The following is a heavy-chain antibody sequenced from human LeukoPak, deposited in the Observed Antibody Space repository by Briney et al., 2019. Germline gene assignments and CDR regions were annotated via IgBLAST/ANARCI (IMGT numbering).Heavy chain of an antibody. D-gene: IGHD3-22*01. V-gene: IGHV3-11*04. J-gene: IGHJ4*02. CDR2: ISSSGSTI. Sequence: GGSLRLSCAASGFTFSDYYMSWIRQAPGKGLEWVSYISSSGSTIYYADSVKGRFTISRDNAKNSLYLQMNSLRAEDTAVYYCARDHYYDSSGYYYGLDYWGQGTLVTVSS. CDR1: GFTFSDYY. CDR3: ARDHYYDSSGYYYGLDY.